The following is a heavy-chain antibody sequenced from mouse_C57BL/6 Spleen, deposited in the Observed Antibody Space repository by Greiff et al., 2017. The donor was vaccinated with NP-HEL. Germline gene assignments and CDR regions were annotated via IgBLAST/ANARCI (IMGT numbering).Heavy chain of an antibody. CDR2: IYPGDGDT. CDR3: ARDYYGSSYVNY. Sequence: QVQLQQSGPELVKPGASVKISCKASGYAFSSSWMNWVKQRPGKGLEWIGRIYPGDGDTKYNGKFKGKATLTADKSSSTAYMQLSSLTSEDSAVYFCARDYYGSSYVNYWGQGTTLTVSS. CDR1: GYAFSSSW. D-gene: IGHD1-1*01. J-gene: IGHJ2*01. V-gene: IGHV1-82*01.